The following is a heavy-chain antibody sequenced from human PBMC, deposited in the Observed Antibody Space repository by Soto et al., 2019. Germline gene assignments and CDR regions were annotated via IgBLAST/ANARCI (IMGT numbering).Heavy chain of an antibody. Sequence: ASVKVSCKASGYTFTSYAMHWVRQAPGQRLEWMGWINAGNGNTKYSQKFQGRVTITRDASASTAYMELSSLRSEDTAVYYCASFAYDFWSGTSARPNFAYWGQGTLVTVSS. CDR1: GYTFTSYA. CDR3: ASFAYDFWSGTSARPNFAY. V-gene: IGHV1-3*01. CDR2: INAGNGNT. J-gene: IGHJ4*02. D-gene: IGHD3-3*01.